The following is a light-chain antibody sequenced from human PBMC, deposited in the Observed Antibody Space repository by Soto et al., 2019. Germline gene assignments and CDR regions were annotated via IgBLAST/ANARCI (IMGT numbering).Light chain of an antibody. J-gene: IGLJ3*02. CDR3: QSYDRSLQWV. CDR2: GNT. CDR1: SSNIGSPYD. Sequence: QSVLTQPPSVSGAPGQTVAISCTGSSSNIGSPYDVHWYQQLTGKAHKLILYGNTNRPSGVPDRFSGSKSGTSASLAITGLQAEDEADDYCQSYDRSLQWVFGGGTKLTVL. V-gene: IGLV1-40*01.